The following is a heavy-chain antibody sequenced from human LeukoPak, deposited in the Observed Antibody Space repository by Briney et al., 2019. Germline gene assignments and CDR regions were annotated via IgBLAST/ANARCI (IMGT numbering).Heavy chain of an antibody. J-gene: IGHJ5*02. CDR3: AKGGYCSSTSCYVGWFDP. Sequence: GGSLRLSCAASGFTFSSYVMNWVRQAPGKGLEWVSVISGGGGSTYYADSVKGRFTISRDDSKNTLFLRMNSLRAEDTAVYYCAKGGYCSSTSCYVGWFDPWGQGTLVTVSS. D-gene: IGHD2-2*01. V-gene: IGHV3-23*01. CDR2: ISGGGGST. CDR1: GFTFSSYV.